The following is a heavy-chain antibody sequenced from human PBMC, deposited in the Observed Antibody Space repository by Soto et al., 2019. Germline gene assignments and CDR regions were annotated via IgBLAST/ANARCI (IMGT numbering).Heavy chain of an antibody. J-gene: IGHJ6*02. CDR1: GYTFTNSG. Sequence: QVQLVQSGAEVKKPGASVKVSCKASGYTFTNSGISWVRQAPGQGLEWMGWISTDNGNTHYAQHLQGRVSMTTDTSTSIAYMDLRSLRSDDTAVYYCARDQGITTFGVYSMYYYGMDVWGQGTTVTVSS. D-gene: IGHD3-3*01. CDR2: ISTDNGNT. V-gene: IGHV1-18*01. CDR3: ARDQGITTFGVYSMYYYGMDV.